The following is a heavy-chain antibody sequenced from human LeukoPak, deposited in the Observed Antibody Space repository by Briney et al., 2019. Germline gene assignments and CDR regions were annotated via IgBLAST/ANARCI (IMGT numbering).Heavy chain of an antibody. CDR2: INPSGGST. J-gene: IGHJ3*02. V-gene: IGHV1-46*01. CDR1: GYTFTSYY. Sequence: ASVKVSRKASGYTFTSYYMHWVRQAPGQGLEWMGIINPSGGSTSYAQKFQGRVTMIRDMSTSTVYMEMSRLRSEDTAVYYCARAGYNWNYDAFDIWGQGKMVTVSS. CDR3: ARAGYNWNYDAFDI. D-gene: IGHD1-7*01.